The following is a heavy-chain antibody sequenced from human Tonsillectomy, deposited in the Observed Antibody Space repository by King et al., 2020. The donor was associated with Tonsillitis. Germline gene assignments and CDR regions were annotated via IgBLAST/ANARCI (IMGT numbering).Heavy chain of an antibody. D-gene: IGHD1-26*01. CDR3: ARVPQGPSIVGGTWDL. CDR2: INTSNGGT. J-gene: IGHJ4*02. V-gene: IGHV1-2*02. CDR1: GYTFTDYY. Sequence: MQLVQSGAEVKKPGASVKVSCKASGYTFTDYYMHWVRQAPGPGLEWLGWINTSNGGTKYAENFQGRVTMTRDTSISTVYMELSRLRSDDTAVYFCARVPQGPSIVGGTWDLWGQGTLVTVSS.